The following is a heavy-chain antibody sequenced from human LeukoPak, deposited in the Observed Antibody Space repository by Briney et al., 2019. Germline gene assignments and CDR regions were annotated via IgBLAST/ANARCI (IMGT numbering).Heavy chain of an antibody. D-gene: IGHD6-19*01. Sequence: PSETLSLTCAVYGVSFSGYYWSWLRQPPGKGLEWIGEINHSGSTNYNPSLKSRVTISVDTSKNQFSLKLSSVTAADTAVYYCARARQWGGFDYWGQGTLVTVSS. J-gene: IGHJ4*02. V-gene: IGHV4-34*01. CDR3: ARARQWGGFDY. CDR1: GVSFSGYY. CDR2: INHSGST.